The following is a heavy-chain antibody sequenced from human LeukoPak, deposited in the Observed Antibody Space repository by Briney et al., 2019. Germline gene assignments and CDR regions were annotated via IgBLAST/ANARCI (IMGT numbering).Heavy chain of an antibody. V-gene: IGHV4-38-2*02. CDR3: ARFKVVTWGMKHYYFDY. Sequence: SETLSLTCTVSGYSISSGHYWGWIRQPPGKGLEWIASIYQSGRTDYNPSLESRVTMSVDTSKNQFSLRLNSVTATDTALHYCARFKVVTWGMKHYYFDYWGQGSLVTVSS. J-gene: IGHJ4*02. CDR1: GYSISSGHY. D-gene: IGHD4-23*01. CDR2: IYQSGRT.